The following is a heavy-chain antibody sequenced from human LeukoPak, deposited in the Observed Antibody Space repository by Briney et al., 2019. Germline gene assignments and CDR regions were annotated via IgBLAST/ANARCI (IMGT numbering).Heavy chain of an antibody. D-gene: IGHD6-19*01. V-gene: IGHV1-2*02. CDR1: GYTFTGYY. Sequence: ASVKVSCKASGYTFTGYYMHWVRQAPGQGLEWMGWINPNSGGTNYAQKFQGRVTMTRDTSISTAYMELSRLRPDDTAVYYCARVGGSGWDGEVDYWGQGTLVTVSS. CDR3: ARVGGSGWDGEVDY. J-gene: IGHJ4*02. CDR2: INPNSGGT.